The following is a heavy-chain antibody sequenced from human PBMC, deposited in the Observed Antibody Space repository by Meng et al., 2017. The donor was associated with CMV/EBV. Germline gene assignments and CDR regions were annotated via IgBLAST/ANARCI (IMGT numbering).Heavy chain of an antibody. J-gene: IGHJ4*02. V-gene: IGHV4-34*01. D-gene: IGHD5-18*01. CDR3: ASGRPPGYSYGGYFDY. CDR2: INHSGST. Sequence: GGSFSGYYWSWIRQPPGKGLEWIGEINHSGSTNYNPSLKSRVTISVDTSKNQFSLKLSSVTAADTAVYYCASGRPPGYSYGGYFDYWGQGTLVTVSS. CDR1: GGSFSGYY.